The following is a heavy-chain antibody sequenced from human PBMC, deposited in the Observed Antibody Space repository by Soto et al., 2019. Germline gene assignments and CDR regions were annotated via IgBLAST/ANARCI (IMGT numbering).Heavy chain of an antibody. CDR2: IYYSGST. CDR3: SSFSDRLTPATVTH. V-gene: IGHV4-59*12. J-gene: IGHJ4*02. CDR1: GGSISSYY. D-gene: IGHD2-2*01. Sequence: SETLSLTCTVSGGSISSYYWSWIRQPPRTGLEWVGYIYYSGSTSYNPSLKSRVTISVGTSKNQFPLKLTSVTAAETAGYYCSSFSDRLTPATVTHRGQGALVTVSS.